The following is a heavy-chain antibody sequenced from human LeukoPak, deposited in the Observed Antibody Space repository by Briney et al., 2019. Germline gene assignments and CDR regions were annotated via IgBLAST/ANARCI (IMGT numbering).Heavy chain of an antibody. D-gene: IGHD5-12*01. CDR2: ISYDGSNK. V-gene: IGHV3-30-3*01. CDR3: ARDLSRLVAAPNW. CDR1: GFTFSSYA. Sequence: GGSLRLSCAASGFTFSSYAMHWVRQAPGKGLEWVAVISYDGSNKYYADSVKGRFTISRDNSKNTLYLQMNSLRAEDTAVYYCARDLSRLVAAPNWWGQGTLVTVSS. J-gene: IGHJ4*02.